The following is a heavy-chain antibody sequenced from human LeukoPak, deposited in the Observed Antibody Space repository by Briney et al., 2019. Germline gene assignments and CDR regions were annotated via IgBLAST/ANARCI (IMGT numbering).Heavy chain of an antibody. Sequence: GGSLRLSCAASGFTFSSYAMSWVRQAPGKGLEWVSAISGSGGSTYYADSVKGRFTISRDNSKNTLYLQMNSLRPADTAVYYCAKAIWVAATSSWFCLDYWGQGTLVTVSS. J-gene: IGHJ4*02. CDR3: AKAIWVAATSSWFCLDY. V-gene: IGHV3-23*01. CDR1: GFTFSSYA. CDR2: ISGSGGST. D-gene: IGHD3-10*01.